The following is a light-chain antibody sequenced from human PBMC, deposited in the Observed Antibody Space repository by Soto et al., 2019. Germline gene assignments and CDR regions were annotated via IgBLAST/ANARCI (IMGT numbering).Light chain of an antibody. Sequence: EIVLTESPGTLSLSSGERATLSCRASQSVSSSYLAWYQQKPGQAPRLLIYGASSRATGIPDRFSGSGSGTDFTLTINRLEPEDFAVYYCQQYGSSITFGQGTRLEIK. J-gene: IGKJ5*01. CDR2: GAS. CDR3: QQYGSSIT. CDR1: QSVSSSY. V-gene: IGKV3-20*01.